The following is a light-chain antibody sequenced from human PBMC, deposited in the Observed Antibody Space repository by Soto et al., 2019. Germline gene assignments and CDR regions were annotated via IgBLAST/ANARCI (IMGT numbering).Light chain of an antibody. CDR3: QQYGRSSLT. CDR1: QSVSSNY. J-gene: IGKJ4*01. V-gene: IGKV3-20*01. CDR2: GAS. Sequence: EIVLTQSPGTLSLSPGERSTLSCRASQSVSSNYLAWYQQKPGQAPRLLIYGASNKATGIPDRFSGRGSGTDFSLTISRLEPEDFAVYYCQQYGRSSLTFGGGTTVDIK.